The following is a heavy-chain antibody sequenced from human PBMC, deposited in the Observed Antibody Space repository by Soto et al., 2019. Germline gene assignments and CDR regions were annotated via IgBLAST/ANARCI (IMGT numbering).Heavy chain of an antibody. CDR2: ISYDVSNK. CDR1: GFTFNNYA. J-gene: IGHJ6*02. Sequence: LRLSCAASGFTFNNYAMTWVRQAPGKGLEWVAVISYDVSNKYYADSVKGRFTISRDNSKNTLYLQMNSLRAEDTAVYYCAKDYMYSSGWYVEIYCYDGMDVWGQGTTVTVSS. D-gene: IGHD6-13*01. CDR3: AKDYMYSSGWYVEIYCYDGMDV. V-gene: IGHV3-30*18.